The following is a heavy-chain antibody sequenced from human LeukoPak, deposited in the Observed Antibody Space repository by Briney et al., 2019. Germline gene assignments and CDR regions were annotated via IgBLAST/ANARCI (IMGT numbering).Heavy chain of an antibody. CDR3: ASANYDFWSSYYTGPFDY. D-gene: IGHD3-3*01. V-gene: IGHV4-31*03. CDR2: IYYSGST. J-gene: IGHJ4*02. CDR1: GGSISSGGYY. Sequence: SETLSLTCTVSGGSISSGGYYWSWIRQHPGKGLEWIGYIYYSGSTYYNPSLKSRVTISVDTSKNQFSLKLSSVTAADTAVYYCASANYDFWSSYYTGPFDYWGQGTLVTVSS.